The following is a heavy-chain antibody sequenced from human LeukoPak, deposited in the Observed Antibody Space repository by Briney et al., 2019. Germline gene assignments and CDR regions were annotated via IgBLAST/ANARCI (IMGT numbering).Heavy chain of an antibody. J-gene: IGHJ4*02. Sequence: GGSLRLSCAASGFTFSHYAMSWVRQAPGRGLEWVSVISGSGGGAYYAESVKGRFTVSRDNSKNTLFLQMNSLRAEDTAVYYCAKGKYSSGGVPDYWGQGTLVTVSS. CDR3: AKGKYSSGGVPDY. V-gene: IGHV3-23*01. CDR2: ISGSGGGA. CDR1: GFTFSHYA. D-gene: IGHD6-19*01.